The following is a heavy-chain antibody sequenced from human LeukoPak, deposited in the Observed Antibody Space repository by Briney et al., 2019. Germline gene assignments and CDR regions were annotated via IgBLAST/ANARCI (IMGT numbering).Heavy chain of an antibody. CDR2: IYYSGST. CDR1: GGSISSYY. V-gene: IGHV4-59*01. Sequence: SQTLSLTCTVSGGSISSYYWSWIRQPPGKGLEWIGYIYYSGSTNYNPSLKSRVTISVDTSKNQFSLKLSSVTAADTAVYYCARDYGYPDWYFDLWGRGTLVTVSS. J-gene: IGHJ2*01. D-gene: IGHD5-18*01. CDR3: ARDYGYPDWYFDL.